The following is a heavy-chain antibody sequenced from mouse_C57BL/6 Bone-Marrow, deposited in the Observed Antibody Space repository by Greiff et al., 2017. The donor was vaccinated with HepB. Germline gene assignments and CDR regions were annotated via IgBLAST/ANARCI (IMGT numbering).Heavy chain of an antibody. J-gene: IGHJ3*01. CDR1: GYTFTDYY. Sequence: EVQLQQSGPELVKPGASVKISCKASGYTFTDYYMNWVKQSHGKSLEWIGDINPNNGGTSYNQKFKGKATLTVDKSSSTAYMELRSLTSEDSAVYYCARLHHYYGSSYDWFAYWGQGTLVTVSA. D-gene: IGHD1-1*01. V-gene: IGHV1-26*01. CDR2: INPNNGGT. CDR3: ARLHHYYGSSYDWFAY.